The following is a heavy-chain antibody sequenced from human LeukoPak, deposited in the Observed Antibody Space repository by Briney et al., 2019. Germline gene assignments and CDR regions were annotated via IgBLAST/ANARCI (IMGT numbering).Heavy chain of an antibody. CDR3: ASLGTAMVREFDY. CDR1: GYTFSDYA. Sequence: ASVKVSCKASGYTFSDYAIHWVRQAPGQGLEWMGWTNPNSGGTNYAQKFQGRVTMTRDTSISTAYMELSRLRSDDTAVYYCASLGTAMVREFDYWGQGTLVTVSS. V-gene: IGHV1-2*02. CDR2: TNPNSGGT. D-gene: IGHD5-18*01. J-gene: IGHJ4*02.